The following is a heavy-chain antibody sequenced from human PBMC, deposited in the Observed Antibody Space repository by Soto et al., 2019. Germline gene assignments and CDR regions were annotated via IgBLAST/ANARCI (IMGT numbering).Heavy chain of an antibody. D-gene: IGHD4-17*01. CDR2: INSSGGGT. V-gene: IGHV1-46*01. Sequence: QVQLVQSGAEVKKPGASVKLPCKASGYIFTKYSMHWVRQAPGQGLEWMGRINSSGGGTSYAQKFQGRVTMTRDTSTRIVYMELSSLRSEDTAVYYCARFTQPTVTTPDNWFDPWGQGTLVTVSS. J-gene: IGHJ5*02. CDR3: ARFTQPTVTTPDNWFDP. CDR1: GYIFTKYS.